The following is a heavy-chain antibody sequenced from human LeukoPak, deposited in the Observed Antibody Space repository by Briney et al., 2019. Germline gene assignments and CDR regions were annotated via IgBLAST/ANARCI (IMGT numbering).Heavy chain of an antibody. V-gene: IGHV4-39*01. CDR1: GASVRDSLSY. Sequence: SETLSLTCTVSGASVRDSLSYWGWVRQPPRKGLEWVANVSYTWSTYYNPSLKSRVTMSVDTSKNQFSLKMTSVTAADTAIYYCARLTKGRYFDYIFAFWGQGILVTVSS. CDR2: VSYTWST. CDR3: ARLTKGRYFDYIFAF. D-gene: IGHD3-9*01. J-gene: IGHJ4*02.